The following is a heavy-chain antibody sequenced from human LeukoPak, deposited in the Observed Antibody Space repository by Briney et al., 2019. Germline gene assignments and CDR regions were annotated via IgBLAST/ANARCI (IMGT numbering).Heavy chain of an antibody. J-gene: IGHJ5*02. V-gene: IGHV4-39*01. CDR2: IYYSGST. CDR3: ARHGVYLGHYYDSSGSYNWFDP. CDR1: GGSISSSSYY. D-gene: IGHD3-22*01. Sequence: PSETLSLTCTVSGGSISSSSYYWGWIRQPPGKGLEWIGSIYYSGSTYYNPSLKSRVTISVDTSKNQFSLKPSSVTAADTAVYYCARHGVYLGHYYDSSGSYNWFDPWGQGTLVTVSS.